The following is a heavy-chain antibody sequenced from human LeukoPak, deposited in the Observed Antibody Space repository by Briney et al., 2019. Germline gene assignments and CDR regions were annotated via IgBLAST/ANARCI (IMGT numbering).Heavy chain of an antibody. CDR1: GFTFSSYD. J-gene: IGHJ6*04. Sequence: GGSLRLSCAASGFTFSSYDMHWVRQATGKGLEWVSATGTAGDPYYPGSVKGRFTISRENAKNSLYLQMNSLRAGDTAVYYCARGRRNYYGSGSYYRLSYYYYGMDVWGKGTTVTVSS. V-gene: IGHV3-13*05. D-gene: IGHD3-10*01. CDR2: TGTAGDP. CDR3: ARGRRNYYGSGSYYRLSYYYYGMDV.